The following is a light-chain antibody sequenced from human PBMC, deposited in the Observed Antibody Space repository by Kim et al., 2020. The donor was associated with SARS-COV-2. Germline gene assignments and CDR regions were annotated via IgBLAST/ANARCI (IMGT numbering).Light chain of an antibody. CDR2: GAS. V-gene: IGKV3-15*01. CDR3: QQYDDWPSIT. Sequence: PGERATLSCRASQSVDNNLAWYQQRPGQAPRLLVYGASTRATGIPVRFSGSGSGTDFTLTISSLQSEDFALYHCQQYDDWPSITFGQGTRLGIK. J-gene: IGKJ5*01. CDR1: QSVDNN.